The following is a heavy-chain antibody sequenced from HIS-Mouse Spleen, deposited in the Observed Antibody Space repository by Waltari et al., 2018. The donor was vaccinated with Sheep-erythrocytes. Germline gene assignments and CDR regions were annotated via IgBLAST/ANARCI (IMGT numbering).Heavy chain of an antibody. V-gene: IGHV4-31*03. Sequence: QVQLQESGPGLVKPSQTLSLTCTVSGGSISSGGYYWSWIRQHPGKGLEWIGYIYYSGSTYSNPSLKSRVTISVDTSKNQFSLKLSSVTAADTAVYYCARLITMVRGVTWYFDLWGRGTLVTVSS. D-gene: IGHD3-10*01. J-gene: IGHJ2*01. CDR2: IYYSGST. CDR1: GGSISSGGYY. CDR3: ARLITMVRGVTWYFDL.